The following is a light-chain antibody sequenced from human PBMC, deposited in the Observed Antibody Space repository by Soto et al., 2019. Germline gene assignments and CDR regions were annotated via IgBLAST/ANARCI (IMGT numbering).Light chain of an antibody. Sequence: QSVLTQPPSASGTPGQRVTISCSGSSSNIGRNYVYWYQQLPGPAPKLLVFDDNQRPSGVPHRFCDSKSGTSASLTIIGRRSGDEDDYYCFAWDSSVSGGVFGGGTKVTVL. CDR3: FAWDSSVSGGV. V-gene: IGLV1-47*02. CDR1: SSNIGRNY. J-gene: IGLJ2*01. CDR2: DDN.